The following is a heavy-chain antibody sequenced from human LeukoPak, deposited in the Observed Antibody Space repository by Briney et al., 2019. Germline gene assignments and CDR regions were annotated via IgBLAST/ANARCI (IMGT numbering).Heavy chain of an antibody. D-gene: IGHD2-2*01. CDR1: GFTFSSYA. Sequence: GGSLRLSCAASGFTFSSYAMSWVRQAPGKGLEWVSGISGSDGGTHYADSVKGRFTISRDNSKNTLYLQMNSLRAEDTAVYYCAKVKSNAFHWAFDIWGQGTMVTVSS. V-gene: IGHV3-23*01. J-gene: IGHJ3*02. CDR3: AKVKSNAFHWAFDI. CDR2: ISGSDGGT.